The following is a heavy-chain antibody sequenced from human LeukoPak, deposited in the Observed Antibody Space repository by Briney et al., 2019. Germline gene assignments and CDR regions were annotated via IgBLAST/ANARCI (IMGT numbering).Heavy chain of an antibody. CDR2: INHSGST. CDR1: GGSFSGYY. Sequence: SETLSLTCAVYGGSFSGYYWSWIRQPPGKGLEWIGEINHSGSTNYNPSLKSRVTISVDTSKNQFSLKLSSVTAADTAMYYCARVRGGGFRTADLWGQGTLVSVSS. CDR3: ARVRGGGFRTADL. V-gene: IGHV4-34*01. D-gene: IGHD1-14*01. J-gene: IGHJ5*02.